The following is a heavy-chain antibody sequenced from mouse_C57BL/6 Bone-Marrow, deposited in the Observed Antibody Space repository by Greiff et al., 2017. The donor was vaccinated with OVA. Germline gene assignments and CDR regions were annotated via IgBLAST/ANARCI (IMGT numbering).Heavy chain of an antibody. CDR1: GYSITSGYY. CDR3: ANLLVDY. D-gene: IGHD2-10*01. V-gene: IGHV3-6*01. J-gene: IGHJ2*01. Sequence: EVQLQQSGPGLVKPSQSLSLTCSVTGYSITSGYYWNWIRQFPGNKLEWMGYISYDGSNNSNPSLKNRISITRDTSKNQFFLKLNSVTTEDTATYYCANLLVDYWGQGTTLTVSS. CDR2: ISYDGSN.